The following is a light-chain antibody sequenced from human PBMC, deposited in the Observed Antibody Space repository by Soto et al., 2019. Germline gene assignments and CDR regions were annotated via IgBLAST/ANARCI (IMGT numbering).Light chain of an antibody. V-gene: IGLV2-14*03. CDR3: SSYTSSSTLV. CDR2: DVN. Sequence: QSALTQPASVSGSPGQSIAISCTGTSSDVGGYNSVSWYQHHPGKAPKLMIYDVNYRPSGISDRFSGSKSGNTASPTISGLQAEDEADYYCSSYTSSSTLVFGTGTKVTVL. CDR1: SSDVGGYNS. J-gene: IGLJ1*01.